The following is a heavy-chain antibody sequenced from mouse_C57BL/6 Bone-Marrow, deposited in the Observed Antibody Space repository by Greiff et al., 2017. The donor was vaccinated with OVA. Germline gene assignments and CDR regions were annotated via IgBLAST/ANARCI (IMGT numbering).Heavy chain of an antibody. J-gene: IGHJ2*01. Sequence: VQGVESGPELVKPGASVKISCKASGYTFTDYYINWVKQRPGQGLEWIGWIYPGSGNTKYNEKFKGKATLTVDTSSSTAYMPLSSLTSEDSAVYFCARGDWDYCDYWGQGTTLTVSS. CDR1: GYTFTDYY. D-gene: IGHD4-1*01. V-gene: IGHV1-84*01. CDR2: IYPGSGNT. CDR3: ARGDWDYCDY.